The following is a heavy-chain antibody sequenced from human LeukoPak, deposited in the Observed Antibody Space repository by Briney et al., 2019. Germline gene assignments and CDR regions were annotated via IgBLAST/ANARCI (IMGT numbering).Heavy chain of an antibody. D-gene: IGHD5-18*01. J-gene: IGHJ4*02. CDR3: ARNLGIQLWLPYYFDY. V-gene: IGHV3-48*03. Sequence: GGSLRLSCAASGFTFSSYEMNWVRQAPGKGLEWVSYISSSGSTIYYADSVKGRFTIPRDNAKNSLYLQMNSLRAEDTAVYYCARNLGIQLWLPYYFDYWGQGTLVTVSS. CDR1: GFTFSSYE. CDR2: ISSSGSTI.